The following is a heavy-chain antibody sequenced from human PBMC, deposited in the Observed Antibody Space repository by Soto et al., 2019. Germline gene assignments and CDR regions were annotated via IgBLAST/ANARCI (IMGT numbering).Heavy chain of an antibody. D-gene: IGHD5-12*01. J-gene: IGHJ5*02. V-gene: IGHV4-30-4*01. CDR3: ARVPGGYSGYVGWFDP. CDR2: IYYSGST. CDR1: GGSISSGDYY. Sequence: PSETLSLTCTVSGGSISSGDYYWSWIRQPPGKGLEWIGYIYYSGSTYYNPSLKSRVTISVDTSKNQFSLKLSSVTAADTAVYYCARVPGGYSGYVGWFDPWGQGTLVTVSS.